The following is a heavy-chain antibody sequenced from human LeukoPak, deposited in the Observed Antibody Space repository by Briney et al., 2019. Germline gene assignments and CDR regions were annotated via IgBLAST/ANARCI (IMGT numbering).Heavy chain of an antibody. CDR3: AREFHCSGGSCFGYDY. CDR1: GGSFSSGSYY. V-gene: IGHV4-61*01. D-gene: IGHD2-15*01. CDR2: IYYSGST. J-gene: IGHJ4*02. Sequence: SETLSLTCTVSGGSFSSGSYYWSWIRQPPGKGLEWIVYIYYSGSTNYNPSLKSRVTISVDTSKNQFSLKLSSVTAADTAVYYCAREFHCSGGSCFGYDYWGQGTLVTVSS.